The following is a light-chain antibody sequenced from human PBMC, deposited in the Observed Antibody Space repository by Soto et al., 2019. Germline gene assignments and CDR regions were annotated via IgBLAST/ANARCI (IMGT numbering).Light chain of an antibody. V-gene: IGKV3-15*01. J-gene: IGKJ5*01. Sequence: EIVWTQCPGTLSLSPVEIVPLSQGGSQSISSNYLAWYQQKPGQAPRLLIYGSSTRATGIPARFSGSGSGTEFTLTISSLQSEDFAVYYCQQYKNWPPITFGQGTRLEIK. CDR1: QSISSN. CDR3: QQYKNWPPIT. CDR2: GSS.